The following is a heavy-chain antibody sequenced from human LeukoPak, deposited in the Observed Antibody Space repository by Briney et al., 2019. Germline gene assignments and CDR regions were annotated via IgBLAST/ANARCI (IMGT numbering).Heavy chain of an antibody. Sequence: GGSLRLSCAASGFTFSSYGMHWVRQAPGKGLEWVAVISYDGSNKYYADSVKGRFTVSRDNSKNTLYLQMTSLRADDTAVYYCARGHWNDVRSWFDPWGQGILVTVSS. V-gene: IGHV3-30*03. CDR1: GFTFSSYG. CDR2: ISYDGSNK. CDR3: ARGHWNDVRSWFDP. J-gene: IGHJ5*02. D-gene: IGHD1-1*01.